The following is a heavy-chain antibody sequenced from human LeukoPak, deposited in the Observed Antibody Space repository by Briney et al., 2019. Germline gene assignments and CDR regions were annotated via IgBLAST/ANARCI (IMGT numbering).Heavy chain of an antibody. CDR3: ARVYYSRSYDYWYFDL. V-gene: IGHV4-39*07. CDR1: SGSISTSNYY. D-gene: IGHD6-13*01. Sequence: SETLSLTCTVSSGSISTSNYYWGWVRQPPGKALEWIGNIFYTGSTYYSPSLKSRVTISLDTSRNQFSLKLSSVTAADAAVYYCARVYYSRSYDYWYFDLWGRGTLVTVSS. CDR2: IFYTGST. J-gene: IGHJ2*01.